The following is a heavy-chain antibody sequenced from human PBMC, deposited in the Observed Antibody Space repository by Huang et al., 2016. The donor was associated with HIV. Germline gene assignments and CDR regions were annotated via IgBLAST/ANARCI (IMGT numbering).Heavy chain of an antibody. V-gene: IGHV4-59*11. D-gene: IGHD3-22*01. CDR2: INPRGRS. CDR3: ARDGAYQYDSRAYYRDF. CDR1: DGSISSHF. Sequence: QVQLQESGPGLVKPSETLSLTCTVSDGSISSHFWSWIRQPPGKGLEWLATINPRGRSNYNPALESRVTLSKDSSKEQLSRKLQSVTAADTAVYYCARDGAYQYDSRAYYRDFWGQGTLVTVSS. J-gene: IGHJ4*02.